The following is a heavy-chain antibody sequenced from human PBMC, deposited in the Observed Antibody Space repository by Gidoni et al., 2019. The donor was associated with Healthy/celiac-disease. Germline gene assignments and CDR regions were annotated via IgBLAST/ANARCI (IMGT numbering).Heavy chain of an antibody. CDR1: AGPFSGYY. D-gene: IGHD3-10*01. Sequence: QVQLQQWGAGLLKPSETLSPTCPVFAGPFSGYYWSWIRQPPGKGLEWIGEINHSGSTNYNPSLKSRVTISVDTSKNQFSLKLSSVTAADTAVYYCARGSPTMVRGADYYYYGMDVWGQGTTVTVSS. CDR3: ARGSPTMVRGADYYYYGMDV. V-gene: IGHV4-34*01. CDR2: INHSGST. J-gene: IGHJ6*02.